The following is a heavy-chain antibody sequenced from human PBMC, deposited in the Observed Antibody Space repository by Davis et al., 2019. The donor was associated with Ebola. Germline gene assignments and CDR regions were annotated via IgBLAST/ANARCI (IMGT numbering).Heavy chain of an antibody. CDR2: IYRDERT. V-gene: IGHV3-53*01. CDR3: ARHVNGDFWYFDL. Sequence: GGSLRLSCAASGFIASAKYMSWVRQAPGKGLEWVAVIYRDERTYYADSVKGRFTVSRDNSENMLYLQMSTLRAEDTAVYYCARHVNGDFWYFDLWGRGTRVTVSS. J-gene: IGHJ2*01. CDR1: GFIASAKY. D-gene: IGHD4-17*01.